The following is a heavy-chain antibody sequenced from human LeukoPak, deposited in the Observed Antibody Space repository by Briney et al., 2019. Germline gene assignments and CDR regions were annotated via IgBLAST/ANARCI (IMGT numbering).Heavy chain of an antibody. CDR3: VRQDSGNYSGLVY. CDR2: IYYSGST. D-gene: IGHD1-26*01. V-gene: IGHV4-39*01. Sequence: SETLSLTCTVSGGSISSSTYYWGWIRQPPGKGLEWIGTIYYSGSTFYNPSLKSRVTISVDTSKNQFSLKLSSVTAADTAVYYRVRQDSGNYSGLVYWGQGALVTVSS. CDR1: GGSISSSTYY. J-gene: IGHJ4*02.